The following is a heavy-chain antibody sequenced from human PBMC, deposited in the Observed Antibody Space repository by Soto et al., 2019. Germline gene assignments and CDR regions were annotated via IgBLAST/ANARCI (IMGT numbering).Heavy chain of an antibody. CDR1: GVSISTYY. CDR3: ARSSYYDFWSGYWTNWFDP. D-gene: IGHD3-3*01. V-gene: IGHV4-59*01. J-gene: IGHJ5*02. Sequence: SETLSLTCTVSGVSISTYYWSWIRQPPGKGLEWIGYIYYSGTTNYNPSLKSRGTISVDTSKNHFSLKLSSVTAADTAVYYCARSSYYDFWSGYWTNWFDPWGQGTLVTVSS. CDR2: IYYSGTT.